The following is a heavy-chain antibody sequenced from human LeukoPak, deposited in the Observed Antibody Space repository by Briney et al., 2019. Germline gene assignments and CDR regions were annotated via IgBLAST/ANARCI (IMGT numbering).Heavy chain of an antibody. CDR3: ATYIEYNSPFLPMDV. V-gene: IGHV3-7*01. J-gene: IGHJ6*03. Sequence: PGGSLRLSCAASGFTFSNCWMSWVRQAPGKGLEWVANIKQDGNEKYSIDSVKGRFTISRDNAKNSLYLQMNSLRAEDTAVYYCATYIEYNSPFLPMDVWGKGTTVTVSS. CDR2: IKQDGNEK. D-gene: IGHD6-6*01. CDR1: GFTFSNCW.